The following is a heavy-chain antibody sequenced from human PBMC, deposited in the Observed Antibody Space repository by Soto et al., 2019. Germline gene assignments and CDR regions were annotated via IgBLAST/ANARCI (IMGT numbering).Heavy chain of an antibody. D-gene: IGHD1-26*01. J-gene: IGHJ4*02. CDR2: LSGGGYST. Sequence: GGSLRLSCAASGFTFDDYAMHWVRQAPGKGLEWVSGLSGGGYSTCYADSVKGRFTISRDNPKNTLYLQMNSLRAEDTAVYYCVKCYSGHYCRYFHYWGQGTLVSVSS. CDR1: GFTFDDYA. CDR3: VKCYSGHYCRYFHY. V-gene: IGHV3-23*01.